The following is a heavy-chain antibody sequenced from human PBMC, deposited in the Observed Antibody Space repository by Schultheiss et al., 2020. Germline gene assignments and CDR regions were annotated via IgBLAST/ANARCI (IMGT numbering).Heavy chain of an antibody. CDR2: IYYSGST. J-gene: IGHJ5*02. CDR1: GYSISSGYY. CDR3: ARGRELRPWHP. Sequence: SETLSLTCAVSGYSISSGYYWGWIRQHPGKGLEWIGYIYYSGSTNYNPSLKSRVTMSVDTSKNQFSLKLSSVTAADTAVYYCARGRELRPWHPWGQGTLVTVSS. D-gene: IGHD1-26*01. V-gene: IGHV4-28*03.